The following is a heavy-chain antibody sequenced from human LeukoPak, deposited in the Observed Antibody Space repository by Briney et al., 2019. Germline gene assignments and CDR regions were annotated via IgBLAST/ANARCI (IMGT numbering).Heavy chain of an antibody. D-gene: IGHD2-2*01. Sequence: LSGGSLRLSCAASGFTFSSYNMNWVRQAPGKGLEWVAVISYDGSNKYYADSVKGRFTISRDNSKNTLYLQMNSLRAEDTAVYYCARDFAVSGSPTIVVVPAATPDYWGQGTLVTVSS. J-gene: IGHJ4*02. CDR1: GFTFSSYN. CDR3: ARDFAVSGSPTIVVVPAATPDY. CDR2: ISYDGSNK. V-gene: IGHV3-30-3*01.